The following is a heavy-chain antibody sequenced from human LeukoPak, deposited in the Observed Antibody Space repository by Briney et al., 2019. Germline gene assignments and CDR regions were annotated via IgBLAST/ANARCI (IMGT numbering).Heavy chain of an antibody. J-gene: IGHJ4*02. Sequence: GGSLRLSCAASGFTFSGYWMSWVRQAPGKGLEWLANIEQDGSNKYYVDSVKGRFTISRDNAKNSLYLQMNSLRAEDTAVYYCARGGGGIDYWGQGTLVTVSS. CDR2: IEQDGSNK. V-gene: IGHV3-7*01. CDR1: GFTFSGYW. CDR3: ARGGGGIDY. D-gene: IGHD3-16*01.